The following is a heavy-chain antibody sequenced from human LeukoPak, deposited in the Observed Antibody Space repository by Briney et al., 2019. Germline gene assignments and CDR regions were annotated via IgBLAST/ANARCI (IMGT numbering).Heavy chain of an antibody. J-gene: IGHJ5*02. V-gene: IGHV3-15*01. D-gene: IGHD2-2*01. Sequence: KPGGSLRLSCADSGFTFSNTGMNWVRQAPGKGLEWVARIKSKTDGGTTDYAAPVKGRFTISRDDSKNTLYLQMDNLRTEDTAVYYCTKDSGPRKYVGFDPWGQGTLVAVSS. CDR2: IKSKTDGGTT. CDR3: TKDSGPRKYVGFDP. CDR1: GFTFSNTG.